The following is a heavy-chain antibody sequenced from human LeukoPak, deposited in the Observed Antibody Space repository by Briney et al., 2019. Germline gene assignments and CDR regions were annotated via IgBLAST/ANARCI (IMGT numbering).Heavy chain of an antibody. CDR3: ARGNNWNYVPFDY. J-gene: IGHJ4*02. D-gene: IGHD1-7*01. CDR2: IYYSGTT. V-gene: IGHV4-59*01. CDR1: GGSISSYY. Sequence: PSETLSLTCTVSGGSISSYYWSWIRQPPGKGLEWIGYIYYSGTTNYNPSLKSRVTISVDTSKNQFSLKLSSVTAADTAVYYCARGNNWNYVPFDYWGQGTLVTVSS.